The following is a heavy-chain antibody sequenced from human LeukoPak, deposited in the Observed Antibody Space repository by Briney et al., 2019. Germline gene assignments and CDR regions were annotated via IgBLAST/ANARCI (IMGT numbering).Heavy chain of an antibody. D-gene: IGHD2-2*01. CDR1: GFTFGDYA. CDR3: TRESWDIVVVPAVFDY. J-gene: IGHJ4*02. CDR2: IRSKAYGGTT. V-gene: IGHV3-49*04. Sequence: GRSLRLSCTASGFTFGDYAMSWVRQAPGKGLEWVGFIRSKAYGGTTEYAASVKGRFTILRDDSKSIAYLQMNSLKTEDTAVYYCTRESWDIVVVPAVFDYWGQGTLVTVSS.